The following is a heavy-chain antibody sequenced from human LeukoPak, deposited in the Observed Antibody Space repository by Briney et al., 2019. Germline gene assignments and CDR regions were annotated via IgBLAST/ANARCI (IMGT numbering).Heavy chain of an antibody. Sequence: SETLSLTCAVYGGSFSGYYWSWIRQPPGKGLEWIGEINHSGSTNYNPSLKSRVTISVDKSKNQFSLKLSSVTAADTAVYYCARELKEYSSSWYTLEWYFDLWGRGTLVTVSS. CDR1: GGSFSGYY. CDR2: INHSGST. V-gene: IGHV4-34*01. J-gene: IGHJ2*01. D-gene: IGHD6-13*01. CDR3: ARELKEYSSSWYTLEWYFDL.